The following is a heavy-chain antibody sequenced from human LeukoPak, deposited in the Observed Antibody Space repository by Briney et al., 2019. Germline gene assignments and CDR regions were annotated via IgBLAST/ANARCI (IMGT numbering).Heavy chain of an antibody. CDR3: ARGVRELGMTNY. CDR2: INSDGSST. Sequence: GGSLRLSCAASGFTFSSYWMHWVRQAPGKGLVWVSRINSDGSSTSYADSVKGRFTISRDNAKNTLSLQMNGLRAEDTAVYYCARGVRELGMTNYWGQGTLVTVSS. V-gene: IGHV3-74*01. CDR1: GFTFSSYW. D-gene: IGHD7-27*01. J-gene: IGHJ4*02.